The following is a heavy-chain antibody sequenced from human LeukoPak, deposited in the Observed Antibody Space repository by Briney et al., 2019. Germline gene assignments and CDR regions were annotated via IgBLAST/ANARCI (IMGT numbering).Heavy chain of an antibody. V-gene: IGHV4-59*01. CDR2: ISYSGNT. Sequence: SETLSLTCTVSGGSISSYFWSWIRQPPGKGLEWIGYISYSGNTNHNPSLKSRVTISLDTSKNQFSLKVRSVTAADTAVYYCTREFGSAFDPWGQGTLVTVSS. J-gene: IGHJ5*02. CDR1: GGSISSYF. D-gene: IGHD3-10*01. CDR3: TREFGSAFDP.